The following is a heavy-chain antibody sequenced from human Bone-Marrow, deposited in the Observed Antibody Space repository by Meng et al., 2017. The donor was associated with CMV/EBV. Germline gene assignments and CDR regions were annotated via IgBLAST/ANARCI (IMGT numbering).Heavy chain of an antibody. J-gene: IGHJ6*02. D-gene: IGHD3-3*01. Sequence: ASVKVSCKASGYTFTGYYMHWVRQAPGQGLEWMGWINPNSGGTNYAQKFQGRVTMTRDTSISTAYMVLSRLRSDDTAVYYWAGGRGGPIFGGEGSYYYYYGMDVWGQGTTVTVSS. V-gene: IGHV1-2*02. CDR2: INPNSGGT. CDR3: AGGRGGPIFGGEGSYYYYYGMDV. CDR1: GYTFTGYY.